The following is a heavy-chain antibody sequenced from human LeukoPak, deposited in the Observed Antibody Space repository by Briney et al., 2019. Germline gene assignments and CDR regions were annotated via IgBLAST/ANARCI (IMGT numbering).Heavy chain of an antibody. CDR3: ARDGPTYYYDNSGHYYDY. J-gene: IGHJ4*02. CDR2: IYHRGSA. D-gene: IGHD3-22*01. Sequence: SETLSLTCGVSGYSISSGYYWGWIRQPPGKGLEWIGSIYHRGSAYYNPSLKSRVTISVDTSKNQFSLKLSSVTAADTAVYYCARDGPTYYYDNSGHYYDYWGQGTLVTVSS. V-gene: IGHV4-38-2*02. CDR1: GYSISSGYY.